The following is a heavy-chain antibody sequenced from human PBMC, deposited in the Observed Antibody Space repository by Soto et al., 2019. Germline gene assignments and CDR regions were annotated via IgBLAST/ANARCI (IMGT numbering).Heavy chain of an antibody. J-gene: IGHJ4*02. D-gene: IGHD3-10*01. Sequence: QVQLVQSGAEVKTPGSSVKVSCNAYGGTFSSYAISWVRQAPGQGLEWMGGISPIFGTANYAQKFQGRVTITADKSTSTAYMELSSLRSEDTAVYYCIMGRGVIIDTNQYYLDYWGQGTLVTVAS. V-gene: IGHV1-69*06. CDR3: IMGRGVIIDTNQYYLDY. CDR2: ISPIFGTA. CDR1: GGTFSSYA.